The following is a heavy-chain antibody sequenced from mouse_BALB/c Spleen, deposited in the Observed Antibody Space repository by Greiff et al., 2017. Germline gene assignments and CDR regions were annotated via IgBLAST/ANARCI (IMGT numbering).Heavy chain of an antibody. CDR3: ARFITTVVDYFDY. V-gene: IGHV1S29*02. D-gene: IGHD1-1*01. J-gene: IGHJ2*01. CDR1: GYTFTDYN. Sequence: VQLQQSGPELVKPGASVKISCKASGYTFTDYNMHWVKQSHGKSLEWIGYIYPYNGGTGYNQKFKSKATLTVDNSSSTAYMELRSLTSEDSAVYYCARFITTVVDYFDYWGQGTTLTVSS. CDR2: IYPYNGGT.